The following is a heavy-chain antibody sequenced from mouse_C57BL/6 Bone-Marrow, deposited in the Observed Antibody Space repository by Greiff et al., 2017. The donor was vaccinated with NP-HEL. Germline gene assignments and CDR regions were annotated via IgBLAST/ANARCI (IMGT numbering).Heavy chain of an antibody. V-gene: IGHV1-20*01. J-gene: IGHJ4*01. D-gene: IGHD2-4*01. Sequence: VQLLQSGPELVKPGDSVKISCKASGYSFTGYFMNWVLQSHGKSLEWIGRINPYNGDTFYNQKFKGKATLTVDKSSSTAHMELRSLTSEESAVYYCARYGYYDYNGDGAMDYWGQGTSVTVSS. CDR1: GYSFTGYF. CDR3: ARYGYYDYNGDGAMDY. CDR2: INPYNGDT.